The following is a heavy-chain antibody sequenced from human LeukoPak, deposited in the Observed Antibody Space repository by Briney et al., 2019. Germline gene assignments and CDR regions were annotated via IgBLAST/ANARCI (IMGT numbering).Heavy chain of an antibody. J-gene: IGHJ4*02. D-gene: IGHD4-17*01. Sequence: GGSLRLSCAASGFTFSSYEMNWVRLAPGKGLEWVSYISSSGSTIYYADSVKGRFTISRDNAKNSLYLQMNSLRAEDTAVYYCARCCYGDYDYWGQGTLVTVSS. CDR1: GFTFSSYE. CDR3: ARCCYGDYDY. V-gene: IGHV3-48*03. CDR2: ISSSGSTI.